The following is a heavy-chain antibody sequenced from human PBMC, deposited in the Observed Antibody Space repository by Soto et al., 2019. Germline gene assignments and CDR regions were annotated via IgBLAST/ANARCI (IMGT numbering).Heavy chain of an antibody. Sequence: EVQLVESGGGLVQPGGSLSLSCAASGFTFSDHYMDWVRQAPGKGLEWVGRSRNKANSYSTEYAASVKGRFTISRDESKNSLYLQMNSLKTEDTAVYYCARFSGSYTRGLDYWGQGTLVTVSS. V-gene: IGHV3-72*01. D-gene: IGHD1-26*01. J-gene: IGHJ4*02. CDR2: SRNKANSYST. CDR1: GFTFSDHY. CDR3: ARFSGSYTRGLDY.